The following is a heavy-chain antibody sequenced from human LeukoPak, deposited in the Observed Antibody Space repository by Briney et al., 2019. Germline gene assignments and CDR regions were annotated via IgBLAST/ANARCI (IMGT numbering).Heavy chain of an antibody. CDR3: AADAGYCSSTSCRSRFDP. CDR2: IAAYQGKI. CDR1: GYTFTSYY. Sequence: ASVRVSCKASGYTFTSYYIHWVRQAPGQGLEWVGWIAAYQGKIAYAQKFQGRVTMTTDTSTSTAYMELRSLRSDDTAVYYCAADAGYCSSTSCRSRFDPWGQGTLVTVSS. V-gene: IGHV1-18*04. D-gene: IGHD2-2*01. J-gene: IGHJ5*02.